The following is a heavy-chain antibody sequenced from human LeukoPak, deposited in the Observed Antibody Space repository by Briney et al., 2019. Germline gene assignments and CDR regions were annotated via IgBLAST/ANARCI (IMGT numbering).Heavy chain of an antibody. V-gene: IGHV3-21*01. CDR2: ISCTSSYI. J-gene: IGHJ4*02. Sequence: AGGSLRLSCAASGFTFSSYNMNWVRQAPGKGLEWVSSISCTSSYIYYADSVKGRFTISRDNAQNSLYLQMNSLRVEDTAVYYCARVLETDCSGGSCYSGLDYWGQGTLVTVSS. CDR1: GFTFSSYN. CDR3: ARVLETDCSGGSCYSGLDY. D-gene: IGHD2-15*01.